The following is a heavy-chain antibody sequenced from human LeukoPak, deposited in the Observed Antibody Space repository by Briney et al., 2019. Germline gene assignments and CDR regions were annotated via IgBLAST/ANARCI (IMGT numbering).Heavy chain of an antibody. V-gene: IGHV4-4*09. CDR1: GVSASSYC. Sequence: SETLSLTCAVSGVSASSYCWGWIRQPPDKGLWWIGYSYTSGCTQYNTSLKSRVTISVDTYKTQFLLKVRSVSAADTAVYYCATSFPHSASDCANSWGQGTLVTVSS. D-gene: IGHD2-21*02. CDR3: ATSFPHSASDCANS. CDR2: SYTSGCT. J-gene: IGHJ4*02.